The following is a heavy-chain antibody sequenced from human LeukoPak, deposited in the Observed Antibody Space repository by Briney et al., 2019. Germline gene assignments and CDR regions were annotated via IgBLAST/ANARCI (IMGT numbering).Heavy chain of an antibody. CDR3: ARQVQPYDFWSGYYAFDY. CDR2: IYYSGST. D-gene: IGHD3-3*01. Sequence: PSETLSLTCTVSGGSISSYYWSWIRQPPGKGLEWIGNIYYSGSTNYNPSLKSRVTISVDTSKSQFSLKLSSVTAADTAVYYCARQVQPYDFWSGYYAFDYWGQGTLVTVSS. CDR1: GGSISSYY. V-gene: IGHV4-59*01. J-gene: IGHJ4*02.